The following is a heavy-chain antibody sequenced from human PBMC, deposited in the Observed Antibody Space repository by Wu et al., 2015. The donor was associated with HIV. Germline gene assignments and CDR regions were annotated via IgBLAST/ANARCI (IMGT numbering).Heavy chain of an antibody. Sequence: VQLVQSGAEVKRPGASMKVSCTTSGYIFTNYYTHWVRQAPGQRPEWMGWVDPYNGDTQYSEKFLGRVTVKKDTYTGTAYMELKSLTSADTALYYCARGPSGGQSYFDYWGQGTLVVVSS. D-gene: IGHD2-15*01. J-gene: IGHJ4*02. CDR3: ARGPSGGQSYFDY. V-gene: IGHV1-18*04. CDR2: VDPYNGDT. CDR1: GYIFTNYY.